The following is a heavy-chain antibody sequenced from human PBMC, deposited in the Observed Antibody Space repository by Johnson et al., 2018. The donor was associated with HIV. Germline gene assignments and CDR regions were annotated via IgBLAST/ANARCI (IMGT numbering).Heavy chain of an antibody. CDR3: ARAYSYGVFDI. V-gene: IGHV3-66*01. J-gene: IGHJ3*02. D-gene: IGHD5-18*01. CDR2: IYSGDSE. CDR1: EFTVSSSY. Sequence: VQLVESGGGLVQPGGSLRLSCAASEFTVSSSYISWVRQAPGKGLEWVSVIYSGDSEYYADSVKGRFSISRDNSKNTLYLQMNSLRAEDTAVYYCARAYSYGVFDIWGQGTMVTVSS.